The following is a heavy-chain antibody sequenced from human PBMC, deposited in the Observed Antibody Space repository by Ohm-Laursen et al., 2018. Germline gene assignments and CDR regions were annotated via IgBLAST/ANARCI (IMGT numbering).Heavy chain of an antibody. D-gene: IGHD5-24*01. V-gene: IGHV3-21*01. CDR2: ISSSSSYI. CDR1: GFTFSSYS. J-gene: IGHJ4*02. Sequence: SLRPCAASGFTFSSYSMNWVRQAPGKGLEWVSSISSSSSYIYYADSVKGRFTISRDNAKNSLYLQMNSLRAEDTAVYYCARDRLMGVDLDYWGQGTLVTVSS. CDR3: ARDRLMGVDLDY.